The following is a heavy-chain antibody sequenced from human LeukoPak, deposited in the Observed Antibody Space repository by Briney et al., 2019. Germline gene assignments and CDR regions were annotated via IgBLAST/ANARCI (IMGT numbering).Heavy chain of an antibody. CDR2: MYQSGTT. Sequence: SETLSLTCGVSGYSFIRGYYWGWVRQTPGKGLECSGSMYQSGTTYYNPSFKSRVTISIDTSKNQFTLTLRSVTAADTAVYYCARHDSFGGIIVPYFDYWGQGILVTVSS. D-gene: IGHD3-16*02. V-gene: IGHV4-38-2*01. J-gene: IGHJ4*02. CDR1: GYSFIRGYY. CDR3: ARHDSFGGIIVPYFDY.